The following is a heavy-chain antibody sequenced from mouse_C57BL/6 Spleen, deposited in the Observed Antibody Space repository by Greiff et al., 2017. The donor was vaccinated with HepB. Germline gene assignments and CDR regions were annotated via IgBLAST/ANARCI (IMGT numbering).Heavy chain of an antibody. CDR3: ARGAYYYGSSAWFAY. V-gene: IGHV5-17*01. D-gene: IGHD1-1*01. J-gene: IGHJ3*01. CDR1: GFTFSDYG. CDR2: ISSGSSTI. Sequence: EVHLVESGGGLVKPGGSLKLSCAASGFTFSDYGMHWVRQAPEKGLEWVAYISSGSSTIYYADTVKGRFTISRDNAKNTLFLQMTSLRSADTAMYYCARGAYYYGSSAWFAYWGQGTLVTVSA.